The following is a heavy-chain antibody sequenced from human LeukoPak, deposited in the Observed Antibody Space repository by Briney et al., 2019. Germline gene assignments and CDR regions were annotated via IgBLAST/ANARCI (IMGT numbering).Heavy chain of an antibody. D-gene: IGHD3-16*02. CDR2: IIPLFGTS. J-gene: IGHJ4*02. V-gene: IGHV1-69*13. CDR1: GGSFSSYA. Sequence: VKVSCKASGGSFSSYAFSWVRQAPGHGLEWMGGIIPLFGTSNYAQRFEGRVTLTADDATRTAHMELTGLRSEDTAVYYCARDRGFDYVGGTYRSAVFDSRGQGTLVTVSS. CDR3: ARDRGFDYVGGTYRSAVFDS.